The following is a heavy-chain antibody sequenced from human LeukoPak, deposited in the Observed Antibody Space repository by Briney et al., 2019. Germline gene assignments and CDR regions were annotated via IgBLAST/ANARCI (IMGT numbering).Heavy chain of an antibody. CDR3: ARAAVAGTVYYYYMDV. CDR2: ISNSGGST. CDR1: GFTFSSYA. J-gene: IGHJ6*03. Sequence: PGGSLRLSCAASGFTFSSYAMSWVRQAPGKGLEWVSGISNSGGSTYYADSVKGRFTISRDNSKNTLYLRMNSLRAEDTAVYYCARAAVAGTVYYYYMDVCGKGTTVTISS. V-gene: IGHV3-23*01. D-gene: IGHD6-19*01.